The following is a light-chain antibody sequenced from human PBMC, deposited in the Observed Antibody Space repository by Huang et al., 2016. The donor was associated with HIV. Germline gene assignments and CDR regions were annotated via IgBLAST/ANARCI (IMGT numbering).Light chain of an antibody. V-gene: IGKV4-1*01. CDR2: WAS. CDR3: QQYYSSPQT. Sequence: DIIMTQSPDSLAVSLGDRATLNCRSSQSVYSSSTSKDYMAWFQQKPGQPPRLLLFWASTREAGFPDRFSGSGSGTHFTLTIANLEAEDAAIYYCQQYYSSPQTFGQGTRVEVK. J-gene: IGKJ1*01. CDR1: QSVYSSSTSKDY.